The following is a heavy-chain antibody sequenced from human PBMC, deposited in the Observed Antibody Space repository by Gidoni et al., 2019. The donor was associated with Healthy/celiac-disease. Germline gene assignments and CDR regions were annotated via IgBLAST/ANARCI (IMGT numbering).Heavy chain of an antibody. J-gene: IGHJ5*02. Sequence: QVQLQQWGAGLLKPSATLSLTCSVYGGSFSGYYWSWLRQPPGKGLEWIGEINHSGSTNYNPSLKSRVTISVDTSKNQFSLKLSSVTAADTAVYYCARGRGYSSSWRFDPWGQGTLVTVSS. CDR1: GGSFSGYY. D-gene: IGHD6-13*01. CDR2: INHSGST. V-gene: IGHV4-34*01. CDR3: ARGRGYSSSWRFDP.